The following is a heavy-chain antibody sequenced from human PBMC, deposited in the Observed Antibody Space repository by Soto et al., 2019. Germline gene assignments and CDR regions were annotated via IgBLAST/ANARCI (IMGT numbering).Heavy chain of an antibody. Sequence: SQTLSLTCAISGDSVSSNSAAWNWIRQSPSRGLEWLGRTYYRSKWYNDYAVSVKSRITINPDTSKNQFSLQLNSVTPEDTAVYYCARDLTYYDSSGYYRRPFDYWGQRTLVTVSS. J-gene: IGHJ4*02. D-gene: IGHD3-22*01. V-gene: IGHV6-1*01. CDR3: ARDLTYYDSSGYYRRPFDY. CDR2: TYYRSKWYN. CDR1: GDSVSSNSAA.